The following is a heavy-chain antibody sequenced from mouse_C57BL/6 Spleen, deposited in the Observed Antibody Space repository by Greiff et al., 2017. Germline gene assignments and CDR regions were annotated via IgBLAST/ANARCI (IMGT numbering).Heavy chain of an antibody. V-gene: IGHV1-50*01. CDR2: IDPSDSYT. CDR3: ASLGRGY. D-gene: IGHD4-1*01. Sequence: QVQLQQSGAELVKPGASVKLSCKASGYTFTSYWMQWVKQRPGQGLEWIGEIDPSDSYTNYNQKFKGKATLTVDTSSSTADMQLSSLTSEDSAVYYCASLGRGYWGQGTTLTVSS. CDR1: GYTFTSYW. J-gene: IGHJ2*01.